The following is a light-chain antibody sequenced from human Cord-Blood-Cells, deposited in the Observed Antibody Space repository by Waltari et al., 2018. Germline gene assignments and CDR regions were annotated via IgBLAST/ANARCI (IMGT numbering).Light chain of an antibody. V-gene: IGLV7-46*01. CDR1: TVPVTSGHS. CDR3: LLSYSGARV. CDR2: ETS. J-gene: IGLJ3*02. Sequence: QAVVTQEPSLTVSPGGTLPLTCGPSTVPVTSGHSPYWFQQKPGQAPRTLIYETSNKHSWTPARFSGSLLGGKAALTLSGAQPEDEAEYYCLLSYSGARVFGGGTKLTVL.